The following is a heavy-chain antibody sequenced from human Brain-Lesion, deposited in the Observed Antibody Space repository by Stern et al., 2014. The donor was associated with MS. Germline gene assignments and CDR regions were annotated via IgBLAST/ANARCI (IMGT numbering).Heavy chain of an antibody. D-gene: IGHD3-22*01. Sequence: EVHLVESGAEVKKPGESLKISCKGSGYSFNTYWIGWVRQMPGKGLEWMGIIYPGDSDTRYSPSFQGQVTFSADKSISTAYLQWSRLKASDTAMYYCARFYHSSGYCDYWGQGTLVTVSS. CDR2: IYPGDSDT. J-gene: IGHJ4*02. CDR3: ARFYHSSGYCDY. CDR1: GYSFNTYW. V-gene: IGHV5-51*01.